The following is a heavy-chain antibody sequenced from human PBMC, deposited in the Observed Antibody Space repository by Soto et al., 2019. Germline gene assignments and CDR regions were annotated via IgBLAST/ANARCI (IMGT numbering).Heavy chain of an antibody. D-gene: IGHD2-2*01. CDR1: GGTFSSYA. CDR3: ARDNDIVVVPAARRGMDV. J-gene: IGHJ6*02. V-gene: IGHV1-69*13. Sequence: AVKVSCKASGGTFSSYAISWVRQAPGQGLEWMGGIIPIFGTANYAQKFQGRVTITADESTSTAYMELSSLRSEDTAVYYCARDNDIVVVPAARRGMDVWGHGTTVTV. CDR2: IIPIFGTA.